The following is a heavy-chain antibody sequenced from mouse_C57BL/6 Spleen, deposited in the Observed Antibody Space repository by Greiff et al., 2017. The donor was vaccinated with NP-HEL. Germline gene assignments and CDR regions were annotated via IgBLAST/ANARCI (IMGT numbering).Heavy chain of an antibody. V-gene: IGHV1-54*01. D-gene: IGHD2-3*01. CDR1: GYAFTNYL. CDR3: ARGLLHAMDY. J-gene: IGHJ4*01. Sequence: QVQLQQSGAELVRPGTSVKVSCKASGYAFTNYLIEWVKQRPGQGLEWIGVINPGSGGTNYNEKFKGKATLTADKSSSTAYKQLSSLTSEDSAVYFCARGLLHAMDYWGQGTSVTVSS. CDR2: INPGSGGT.